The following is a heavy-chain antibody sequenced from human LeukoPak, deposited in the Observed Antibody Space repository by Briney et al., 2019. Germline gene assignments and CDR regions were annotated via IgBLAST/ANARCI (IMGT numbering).Heavy chain of an antibody. Sequence: ASVKVSCKASGYTFTTYAMNWLRQAPGQGLEWMGWINTNTGNPTYAQGFTGRFVFSLDTSVSTAYLQISSLEAEDTAVYYCARVGGYSYDNYHFYYMDVWGKGTTVTVSS. V-gene: IGHV7-4-1*02. J-gene: IGHJ6*03. CDR3: ARVGGYSYDNYHFYYMDV. CDR2: INTNTGNP. D-gene: IGHD5-18*01. CDR1: GYTFTTYA.